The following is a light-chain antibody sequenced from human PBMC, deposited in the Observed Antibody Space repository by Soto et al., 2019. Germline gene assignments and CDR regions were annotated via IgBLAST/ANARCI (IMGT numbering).Light chain of an antibody. CDR1: QTIDTY. Sequence: DIQMTQSPSSLSASVGDRVTITCRASQTIDTYLNWFQQRPGKAPRLLIFAASRLQSGVSSRFSGSGSGTDFTLTISSLQPEDFATYYWQQGYSPVLTFGGGTKVQMK. CDR3: QQGYSPVLT. CDR2: AAS. J-gene: IGKJ4*01. V-gene: IGKV1-39*01.